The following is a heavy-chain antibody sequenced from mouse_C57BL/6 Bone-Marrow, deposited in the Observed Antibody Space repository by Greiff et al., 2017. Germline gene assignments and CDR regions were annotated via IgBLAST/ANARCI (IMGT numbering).Heavy chain of an antibody. CDR2: IYPGSGST. CDR3: AIFCGSSFSY. Sequence: VQLQQPGAELVKPGASVKMSCKASGYTITSYWITWVKQRPGQGLEWIGDIYPGSGSTNYNEKFKSKATLTVDTSSSTAYMQLSSQTSEDSAVYSCAIFCGSSFSYWGQGTLVTVSA. D-gene: IGHD1-1*01. J-gene: IGHJ3*01. V-gene: IGHV1-55*01. CDR1: GYTITSYW.